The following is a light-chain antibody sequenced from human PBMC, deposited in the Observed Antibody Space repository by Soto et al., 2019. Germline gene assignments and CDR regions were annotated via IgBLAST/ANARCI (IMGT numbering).Light chain of an antibody. CDR3: QQYSNWPPIT. Sequence: EIVMTQSPDTLSVSPGERVTLSCRASRTVSNRLAWYQHKPGQAPRLLIYDTSTRATGIPARFSGSGSGTEFTLTISSLQSEDFAVYYCQQYSNWPPITFGQGTRLEIK. CDR1: RTVSNR. J-gene: IGKJ5*01. V-gene: IGKV3-15*01. CDR2: DTS.